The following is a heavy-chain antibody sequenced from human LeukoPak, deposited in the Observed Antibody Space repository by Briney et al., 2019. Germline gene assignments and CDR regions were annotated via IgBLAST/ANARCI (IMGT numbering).Heavy chain of an antibody. CDR3: ARRTGATGTTLDY. J-gene: IGHJ4*02. CDR1: GYTFTSYY. D-gene: IGHD1-1*01. CDR2: INPSGGST. Sequence: ASVKVSCKASGYTFTSYYMHWVRQAPGQGLEWMGIINPSGGSTSYAQKFQGRVTMTRNTSITTAYMELSSLRSEDTAVYYCARRTGATGTTLDYWGQGTLVTVSS. V-gene: IGHV1-46*01.